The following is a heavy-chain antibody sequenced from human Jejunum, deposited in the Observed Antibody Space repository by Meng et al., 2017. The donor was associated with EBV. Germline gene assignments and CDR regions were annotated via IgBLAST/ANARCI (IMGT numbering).Heavy chain of an antibody. V-gene: IGHV1-3*04. CDR1: GYTFNSYA. Sequence: QVQLVQLGAEGKEPGASVKVSCKASGYTFNSYAIHWVRQAPGQRLEWMGWIHTDNGGTKYSQEFQDRVTITRDTSASTAYMEISSLRSEDTAVYYCVKKGTRLTTHGYHFDYWGQGTLVTVSS. CDR3: VKKGTRLTTHGYHFDY. D-gene: IGHD2-15*01. CDR2: IHTDNGGT. J-gene: IGHJ4*02.